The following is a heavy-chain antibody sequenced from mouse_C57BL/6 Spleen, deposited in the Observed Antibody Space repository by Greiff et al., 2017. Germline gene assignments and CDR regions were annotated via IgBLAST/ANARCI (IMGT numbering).Heavy chain of an antibody. CDR2: INPNNGGT. Sequence: EVQLQQSGPELVKPGASVKISCKASGYTFTDYYMNWVKQSHGKSLEWIGDINPNNGGTSYNQKFKGKATLTVDKSSSTAYMELRSLTSEDSAVYYCARGHYSNSFDYWGQGTTLTVSS. CDR3: ARGHYSNSFDY. CDR1: GYTFTDYY. V-gene: IGHV1-26*01. D-gene: IGHD2-5*01. J-gene: IGHJ2*01.